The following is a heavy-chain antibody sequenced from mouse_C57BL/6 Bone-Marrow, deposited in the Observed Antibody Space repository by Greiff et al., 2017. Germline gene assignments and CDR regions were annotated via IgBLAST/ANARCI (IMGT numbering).Heavy chain of an antibody. J-gene: IGHJ4*01. CDR1: GFSLSTSGMG. CDR2: NYWDDDK. D-gene: IGHD2-3*01. CDR3: ARRPDGYVHYYAMDY. V-gene: IGHV8-12*01. Sequence: QVTLKVSGPGILKSSQTLSLTCSFSGFSLSTSGMGVSWIRQPLGKGLEWLAHNYWDDDKRYNPSLKSRLTISKDTSRNQVFLKITSVDTADTATYYCARRPDGYVHYYAMDYWGQGTSVTVSS.